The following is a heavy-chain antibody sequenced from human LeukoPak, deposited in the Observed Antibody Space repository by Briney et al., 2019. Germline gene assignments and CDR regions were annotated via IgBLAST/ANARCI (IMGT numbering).Heavy chain of an antibody. CDR1: GGSISSNY. J-gene: IGHJ6*04. V-gene: IGHV4-59*01. D-gene: IGHD6-6*01. CDR3: ARDLSSSSSMDV. Sequence: KPSETLSLTCTVSGGSISSNYWNWIRQPPGQGLEWIAYIYYSGSTNHNPSLKSRATISVDTSKNQFSLRLSSVTAADTAVYYCARDLSSSSSMDVWGKGTTVTVSS. CDR2: IYYSGST.